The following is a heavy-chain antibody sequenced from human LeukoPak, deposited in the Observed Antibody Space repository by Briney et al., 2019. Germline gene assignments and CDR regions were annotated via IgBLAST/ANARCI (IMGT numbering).Heavy chain of an antibody. CDR3: ARGGYGSGSDFDY. D-gene: IGHD3-10*01. CDR1: GGSISSYY. J-gene: IGHJ4*02. V-gene: IGHV4-59*01. CDR2: IYYSGST. Sequence: SETLSLTCTVSGGSISSYYWSWIRQPPGKGLEWIGYIYYSGSTNYNPSLKSRVTISVDTSKNQFSLKLSSVTAADTAVYYCARGGYGSGSDFDYWGQGTLVTVSS.